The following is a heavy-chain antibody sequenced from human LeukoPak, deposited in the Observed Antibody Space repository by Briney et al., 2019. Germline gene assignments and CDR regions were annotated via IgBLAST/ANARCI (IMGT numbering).Heavy chain of an antibody. CDR1: GGSFSGYC. D-gene: IGHD2-15*01. J-gene: IGHJ4*02. CDR3: ARGPCSGGSCYPIPNDY. CDR2: INHSGST. V-gene: IGHV4-34*01. Sequence: SETLSLPCGVNGGSFSGYCWSWIRQAPGKELEWIGEINHSGSTNYNPSLKSRVTISVDTSKNQFSLKLSSVTAADTAVYYCARGPCSGGSCYPIPNDYWGQGTLVTVSS.